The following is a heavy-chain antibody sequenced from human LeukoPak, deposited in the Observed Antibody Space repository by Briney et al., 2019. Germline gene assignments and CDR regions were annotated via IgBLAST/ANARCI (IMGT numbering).Heavy chain of an antibody. V-gene: IGHV3-48*01. J-gene: IGHJ5*02. CDR2: ISSSSSTI. CDR3: ARDRGVATIGWFDP. Sequence: QSGGSLRLSCAASGFTFSSYSMNWVRQAPGKGLEWVSYISSSSSTIYYADPVKGRFTISRDNAKNSLYLQMNSLRAEDTAVYYCARDRGVATIGWFDPWGQGTLVTVSS. CDR1: GFTFSSYS. D-gene: IGHD5-12*01.